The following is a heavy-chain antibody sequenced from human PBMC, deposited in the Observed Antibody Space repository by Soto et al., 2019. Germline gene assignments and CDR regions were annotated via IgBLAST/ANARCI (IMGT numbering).Heavy chain of an antibody. Sequence: GGSLRLSCAASGFTFSSYGMHWVRQAPGKGLEWVAVIWYDGSNKYYADSVKGRFTISRGNSKNTLYLQMNSLRAEDTAVYYCARDRIAVVYYYYYYGMDVWGQGTTVTVSS. J-gene: IGHJ6*02. CDR3: ARDRIAVVYYYYYYGMDV. CDR1: GFTFSSYG. V-gene: IGHV3-33*01. CDR2: IWYDGSNK. D-gene: IGHD6-19*01.